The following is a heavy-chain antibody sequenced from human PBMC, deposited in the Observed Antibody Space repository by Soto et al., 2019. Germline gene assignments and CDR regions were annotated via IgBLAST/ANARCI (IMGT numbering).Heavy chain of an antibody. CDR2: INHSGST. CDR1: GGSFSGYY. CDR3: ARKYSGSIYANFDY. J-gene: IGHJ4*02. D-gene: IGHD1-26*01. V-gene: IGHV4-34*01. Sequence: SETLSLTCAVYGGSFSGYYWSWIRQPPGKGLEWIGEINHSGSTNYNPSLKSRVTISVDTSKNQFSLKLSSVTAADTAVYYCARKYSGSIYANFDYWAQGTLVTVS.